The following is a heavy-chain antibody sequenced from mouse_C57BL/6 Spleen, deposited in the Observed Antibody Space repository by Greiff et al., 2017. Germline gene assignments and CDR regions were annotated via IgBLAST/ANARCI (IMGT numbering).Heavy chain of an antibody. Sequence: VQLQQPGAELVKPGASVKLSCKASGYTFTSYWMHWVKQRPGQGLEWIGMIHPNSGSTNYNEKFKSKATLTVDKSSSTAYMQLSSLTSEDSAVYYGARYDYDDEGYYFDYWGQGTTLTVSS. CDR2: IHPNSGST. D-gene: IGHD2-4*01. CDR1: GYTFTSYW. J-gene: IGHJ2*01. V-gene: IGHV1-64*01. CDR3: ARYDYDDEGYYFDY.